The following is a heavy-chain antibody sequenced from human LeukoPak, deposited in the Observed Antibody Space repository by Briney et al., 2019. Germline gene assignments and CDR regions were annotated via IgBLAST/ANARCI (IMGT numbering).Heavy chain of an antibody. J-gene: IGHJ3*02. V-gene: IGHV4-59*01. D-gene: IGHD2-15*01. CDR1: GGSISSYY. CDR3: ARESCCSGGSCYEEGAFDI. Sequence: SETLSLTCTVSGGSISSYYWSWIRQPPGKGLGWIGYIYYSGSTNYNPSLKSRVTISVDTSKNQFSLKLSSVTAADTAAYYCARESCCSGGSCYEEGAFDIWGQGTMVTVSS. CDR2: IYYSGST.